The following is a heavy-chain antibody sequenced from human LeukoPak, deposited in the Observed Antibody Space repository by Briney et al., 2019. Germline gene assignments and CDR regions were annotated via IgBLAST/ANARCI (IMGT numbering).Heavy chain of an antibody. CDR1: GFSFSNSY. CDR3: VRENSWYFDH. J-gene: IGHJ4*02. D-gene: IGHD6-13*01. CDR2: ISSSTGTII. Sequence: GGSLRLSCAASGFSFSNSYMSWIRQAPGKGLEWISYISSSTGTIIHYADSVQGRFTISRDNARNSLFLQMTGLRAEDTAVYYCVRENSWYFDHWGQGTLVTVSS. V-gene: IGHV3-11*01.